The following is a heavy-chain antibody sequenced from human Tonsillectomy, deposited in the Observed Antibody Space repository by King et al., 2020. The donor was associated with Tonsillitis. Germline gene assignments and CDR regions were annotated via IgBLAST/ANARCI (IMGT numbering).Heavy chain of an antibody. CDR1: GGTFSSYA. J-gene: IGHJ2*01. D-gene: IGHD6-13*01. CDR3: ATVFQLGGSSWYYQWYFDL. V-gene: IGHV1-69*09. Sequence: QLVQSGAEVKKPGSSVKVSCKASGGTFSSYAISWVRQAPGQGLEWMGRIIPILGIANYAQKFQGRVTITADKSTSTAYMELSSLRSEDTAVYYCATVFQLGGSSWYYQWYFDLWGRGTLVTVSS. CDR2: IIPILGIA.